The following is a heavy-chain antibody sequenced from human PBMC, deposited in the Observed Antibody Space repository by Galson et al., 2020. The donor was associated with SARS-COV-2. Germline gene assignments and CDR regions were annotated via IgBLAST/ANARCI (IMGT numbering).Heavy chain of an antibody. Sequence: TGGSLRLSCAASGFTVSSNYMSWVRQAPGKGLEWVSVIYSGDSTYYADSVKGRFTISRDNIKNTLYLQMTSLRVEDTAVYDCARERNRRAVATTFQHWGQGTLVTVSS. CDR3: ARERNRRAVATTFQH. V-gene: IGHV3-66*01. CDR2: IYSGDST. D-gene: IGHD6-19*01. CDR1: GFTVSSNY. J-gene: IGHJ1*01.